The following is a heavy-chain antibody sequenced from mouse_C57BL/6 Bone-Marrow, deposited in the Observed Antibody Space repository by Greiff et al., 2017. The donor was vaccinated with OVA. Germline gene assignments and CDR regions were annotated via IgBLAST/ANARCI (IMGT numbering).Heavy chain of an antibody. Sequence: EVKLVESGPELVKPGASVKISCKASGYSFTDYNMNWVKQSNGKSLEWIGVINPNYGTTSYNQKFKGKATLTVDQSSSTAYMQLNSLTSEDSAVYYWAFYYGSSYRYFDVWGTGTTVTVSS. V-gene: IGHV1-39*01. J-gene: IGHJ1*03. CDR1: GYSFTDYN. CDR2: INPNYGTT. D-gene: IGHD1-1*01. CDR3: AFYYGSSYRYFDV.